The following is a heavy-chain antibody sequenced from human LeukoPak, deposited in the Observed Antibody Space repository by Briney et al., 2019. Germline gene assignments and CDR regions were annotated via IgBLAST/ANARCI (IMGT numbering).Heavy chain of an antibody. J-gene: IGHJ4*02. CDR3: TTGSY. Sequence: GGSLRLSCAASGFTFSNAWMNWVRQAPGKGLEWVGCIKSKTDGGTTDYAAPVKGRFTISRDDSKNTLYLQMNSLKTEDTAVYYCTTGSYWGQGTLVTVSS. CDR1: GFTFSNAW. V-gene: IGHV3-15*07. CDR2: IKSKTDGGTT.